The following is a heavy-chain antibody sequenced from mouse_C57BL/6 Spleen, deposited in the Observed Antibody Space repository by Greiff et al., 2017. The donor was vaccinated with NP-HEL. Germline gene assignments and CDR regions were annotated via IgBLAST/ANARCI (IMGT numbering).Heavy chain of an antibody. J-gene: IGHJ2*01. D-gene: IGHD1-1*01. V-gene: IGHV1-69*01. CDR3: ARMVVATHYFDY. CDR2: IDPSDSYT. CDR1: GFNIKNTY. Sequence: QVQLQQSVAELVRPGASVKLSCTASGFNIKNTYMHWVKQRPGQGLEWIGEIDPSDSYTNYNQKFKGKSTLTVDKSSSTAYMQLSSLTSEDSAVYYCARMVVATHYFDYWGQGTTLTVSS.